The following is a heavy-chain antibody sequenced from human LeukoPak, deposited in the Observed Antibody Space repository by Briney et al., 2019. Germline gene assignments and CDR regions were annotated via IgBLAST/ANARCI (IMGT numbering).Heavy chain of an antibody. Sequence: GASVKVSSKASGGTFSSYAISWVRQAPGQGLEWMGGIIPIFGTANYAQKFQGRVTITADESTSTAYMELSSLRSEDTAVYYCARALYSSSSEDFDYWGQGTLVTVSS. CDR2: IIPIFGTA. CDR1: GGTFSSYA. V-gene: IGHV1-69*13. CDR3: ARALYSSSSEDFDY. J-gene: IGHJ4*02. D-gene: IGHD6-6*01.